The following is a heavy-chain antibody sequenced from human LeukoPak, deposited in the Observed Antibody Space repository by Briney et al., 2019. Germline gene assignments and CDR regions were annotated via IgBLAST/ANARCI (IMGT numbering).Heavy chain of an antibody. Sequence: GGSLRLSCAASGFTFDDYGMSWVRQAPGKGLEWVSGINWIGGSTGYADSVKGRFTISRDNSKNTLYLQMNSLRAEDTAVYYCARDSDGAIQTYGDYGGFDYWGQGTLVTVSS. J-gene: IGHJ4*02. CDR1: GFTFDDYG. CDR3: ARDSDGAIQTYGDYGGFDY. CDR2: INWIGGST. D-gene: IGHD4-17*01. V-gene: IGHV3-20*04.